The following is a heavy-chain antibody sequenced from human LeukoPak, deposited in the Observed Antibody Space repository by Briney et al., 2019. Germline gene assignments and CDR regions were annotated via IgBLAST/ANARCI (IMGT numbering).Heavy chain of an antibody. D-gene: IGHD6-13*01. J-gene: IGHJ4*02. CDR2: INAGNGNT. CDR1: GYTSTSYA. CDR3: VIAAHALGPHYFDY. V-gene: IGHV1-3*01. Sequence: VASVKVSCKASGYTSTSYAMHWVRQAPGQRLEWMGWINAGNGNTKYSQKFQGRVTITRDTSASTAYMELSSLRSEDTAVYYCVIAAHALGPHYFDYWGQGTLVTVSS.